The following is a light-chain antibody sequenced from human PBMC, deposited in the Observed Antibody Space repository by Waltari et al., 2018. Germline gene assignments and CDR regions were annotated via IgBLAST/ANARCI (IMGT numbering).Light chain of an antibody. CDR3: SSYAGSNNVV. Sequence: QSALTQPPSASGSPGQSVTISCTGTSSDVGGYNYVSWYQQHPGKAPKFMIYEVSKRPSGVPDRFSGSKSGNTASLTVSVLQAEDEADYYCSSYAGSNNVVFGGGTKLTVL. CDR2: EVS. V-gene: IGLV2-8*01. CDR1: SSDVGGYNY. J-gene: IGLJ2*01.